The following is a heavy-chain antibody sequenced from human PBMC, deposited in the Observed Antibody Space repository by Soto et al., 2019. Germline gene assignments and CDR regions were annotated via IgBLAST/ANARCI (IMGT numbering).Heavy chain of an antibody. CDR1: GGTFSSYA. D-gene: IGHD2-15*01. CDR3: ARHPGGRGYYDGMDV. J-gene: IGHJ6*02. Sequence: QVQLVQSGAEVKKPGSSVKVSCKASGGTFSSYAISWVRQAPGQGLEWMGGIIPIFGTANYAQKFQGRVTSHADESTSTAYRELRSLRSEDSAGYYCARHPGGRGYYDGMDVWGQGTTVTVSS. CDR2: IIPIFGTA. V-gene: IGHV1-69*12.